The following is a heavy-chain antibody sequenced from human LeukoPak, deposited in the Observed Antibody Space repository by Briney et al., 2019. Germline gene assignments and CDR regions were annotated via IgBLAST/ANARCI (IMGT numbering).Heavy chain of an antibody. D-gene: IGHD2-21*02. CDR1: GFTFSSYA. CDR3: AKDHGVDWRFDY. Sequence: GGSLRLSCAASGFTFSSYAISWVRQAPGKGLEWVSSISGDAALTYYADSAKGRFTISRDSSKNTLYLQMNSLRADDTAVYYCAKDHGVDWRFDYWGRGTLVTVSS. CDR2: ISGDAALT. V-gene: IGHV3-23*01. J-gene: IGHJ4*02.